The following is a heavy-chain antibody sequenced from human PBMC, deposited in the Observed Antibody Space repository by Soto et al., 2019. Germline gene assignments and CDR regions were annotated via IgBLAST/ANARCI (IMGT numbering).Heavy chain of an antibody. CDR2: IIPIFGTA. CDR3: ARGYCSSTSCYWFDY. Sequence: GASVKVSCKASGGTFSSYAISWVRQAPGQGLEWMGGIIPIFGTANYAQKFQGRVTITADESTSTAYMELSSLRSEDTAVYYCARGYCSSTSCYWFDYWGQGTLVTAPQ. CDR1: GGTFSSYA. D-gene: IGHD2-2*01. J-gene: IGHJ4*02. V-gene: IGHV1-69*13.